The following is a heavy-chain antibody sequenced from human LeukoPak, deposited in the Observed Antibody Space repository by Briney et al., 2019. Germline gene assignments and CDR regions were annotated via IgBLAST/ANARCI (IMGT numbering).Heavy chain of an antibody. CDR2: INYSGST. D-gene: IGHD3-10*01. CDR3: ARGGGNY. J-gene: IGHJ4*02. Sequence: SETLSLTCTVSGGSISSSRYFWGWIRQPPGKGLEWIGSINYSGSTYYNPSLKSRVTISVDTSKNQFSLKLSSVTAADTAVYYCARGGGNYWGQGTLVTVSS. V-gene: IGHV4-39*07. CDR1: GGSISSSRYF.